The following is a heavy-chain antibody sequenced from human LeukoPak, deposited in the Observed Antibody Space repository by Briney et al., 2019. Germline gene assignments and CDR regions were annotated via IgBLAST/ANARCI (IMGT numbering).Heavy chain of an antibody. J-gene: IGHJ1*01. CDR2: IYYSGRT. D-gene: IGHD3-22*01. Sequence: SETLSLTCTVSGGSISSSSYYWGWIRQPPGKGLEWIGDIYYSGRTYYNLSLRNRVSISLDTSKNRFSLTLTSVTAADTAVYYCARRRYYDSIGFFDWGRGSLVIVSS. V-gene: IGHV4-39*02. CDR3: ARRRYYDSIGFFD. CDR1: GGSISSSSYY.